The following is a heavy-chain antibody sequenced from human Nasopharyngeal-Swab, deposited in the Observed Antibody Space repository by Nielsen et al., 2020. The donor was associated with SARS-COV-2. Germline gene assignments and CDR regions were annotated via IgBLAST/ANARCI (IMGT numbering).Heavy chain of an antibody. V-gene: IGHV4-31*03. Sequence: SETLSLTCTVSGGSISSGGYYWSWIRQHPGKGLEWIGYIYNSGSTYYNPSLKSRVTISVDTSKNQFSLKLSSVTAADTAVYYCARDFLGRGYSYGYEEYYYYGMDVWGQGTTVTVSS. D-gene: IGHD5-18*01. CDR1: GGSISSGGYY. CDR2: IYNSGST. CDR3: ARDFLGRGYSYGYEEYYYYGMDV. J-gene: IGHJ6*02.